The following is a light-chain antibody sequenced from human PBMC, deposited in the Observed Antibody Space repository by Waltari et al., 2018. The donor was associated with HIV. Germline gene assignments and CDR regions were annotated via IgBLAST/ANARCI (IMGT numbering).Light chain of an antibody. Sequence: SFELTQSPSVSVSLGQSATITCSGEDLGNKYTSWYHQKSGQSPLLVIYQGSRRPSRLPERFSASNSANTATLTSSGTQPLDEADYYCQTWDSNTVLFGTGTKVTVL. CDR3: QTWDSNTVL. V-gene: IGLV3-1*01. CDR2: QGS. J-gene: IGLJ1*01. CDR1: DLGNKY.